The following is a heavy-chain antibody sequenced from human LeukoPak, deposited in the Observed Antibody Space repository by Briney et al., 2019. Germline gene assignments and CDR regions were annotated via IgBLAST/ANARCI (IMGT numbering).Heavy chain of an antibody. V-gene: IGHV1-18*01. CDR3: ARDTGYSRIWYHRFEP. CDR2: ISAYNGNT. Sequence: ASVKVSCKASGYTFTSYGISWVRQAPGQGLEWMGWISAYNGNTNYAQKLQGRVTMTTDTSTSTAYMELRSLRSDDTAVYYCARDTGYSRIWYHRFEPWGQGTLVTVSS. J-gene: IGHJ5*02. D-gene: IGHD6-13*01. CDR1: GYTFTSYG.